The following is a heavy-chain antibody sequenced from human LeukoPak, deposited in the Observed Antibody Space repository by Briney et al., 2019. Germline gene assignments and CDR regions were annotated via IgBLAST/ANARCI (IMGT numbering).Heavy chain of an antibody. V-gene: IGHV4-34*01. CDR1: GGSFSGYY. Sequence: SEPLSLPYAVYGGSFSGYYWSWLRQPPGKGLEWIGEINHSGSTDYNPSLKSRVTISVDTSKNHFYLKLSSVTAADTAVYYCASLNSSSWYIDYWGQGTLVTVSS. CDR2: INHSGST. D-gene: IGHD6-13*01. J-gene: IGHJ4*02. CDR3: ASLNSSSWYIDY.